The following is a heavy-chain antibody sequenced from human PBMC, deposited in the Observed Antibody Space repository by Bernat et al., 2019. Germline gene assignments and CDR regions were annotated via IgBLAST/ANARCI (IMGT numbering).Heavy chain of an antibody. CDR3: AGDRAGQRRGEQQVVRWFDP. D-gene: IGHD6-13*01. CDR2: IWYDGSKT. V-gene: IGHV3-33*01. J-gene: IGHJ5*02. Sequence: QVHLVESGGGVVQPGRSLRLSCAASGFTFSSSGMHWVRQAPGKGLEWLAVIWYDGSKTYYADSVKGRFTVSRDNSKNTFYLEMNSLRAEDTAVYYCAGDRAGQRRGEQQVVRWFDPWGQGTLVTVSP. CDR1: GFTFSSSG.